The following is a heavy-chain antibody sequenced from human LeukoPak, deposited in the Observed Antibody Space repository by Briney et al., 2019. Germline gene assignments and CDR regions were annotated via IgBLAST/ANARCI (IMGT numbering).Heavy chain of an antibody. Sequence: GGSLRLSCAASGFTFSSSAIRWVRQAPGKRLEWVSSISDSGDGAYYADSVRGRFTVSRDNSKNTLYLQMNSLRAEDTAVYYCARTTTIRGYSDLFDYWGQGTLVTVSS. D-gene: IGHD5-12*01. CDR3: ARTTTIRGYSDLFDY. J-gene: IGHJ4*02. CDR1: GFTFSSSA. CDR2: ISDSGDGA. V-gene: IGHV3-23*01.